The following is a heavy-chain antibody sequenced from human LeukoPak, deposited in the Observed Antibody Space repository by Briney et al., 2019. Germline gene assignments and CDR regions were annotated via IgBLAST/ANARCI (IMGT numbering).Heavy chain of an antibody. J-gene: IGHJ4*02. Sequence: SVKVSCKASGGTFSSYTISWVRQAPGQGLEWIGRIIPILGIANYAQKFQGRVTITADKSTSTAYMELSSLRSEDTAVYYCAGPRDYGDYDYWGQGTLVTVSS. V-gene: IGHV1-69*02. D-gene: IGHD4-17*01. CDR2: IIPILGIA. CDR3: AGPRDYGDYDY. CDR1: GGTFSSYT.